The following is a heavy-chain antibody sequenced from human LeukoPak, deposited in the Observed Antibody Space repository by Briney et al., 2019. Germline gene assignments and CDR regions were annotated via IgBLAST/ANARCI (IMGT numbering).Heavy chain of an antibody. CDR3: VRDGDDFNFDY. CDR2: VKGDGSFT. V-gene: IGHV3-74*01. CDR1: GFTFRSYW. D-gene: IGHD5-24*01. Sequence: GGSLRLSCAASGFTFRSYWMHWVRQAPGKGQVWVSRVKGDGSFTNYADSVYGRFTISRDNAKNTLYLHMHSLRAEDTAVYYCVRDGDDFNFDYWGQGSLVTVSS. J-gene: IGHJ4*02.